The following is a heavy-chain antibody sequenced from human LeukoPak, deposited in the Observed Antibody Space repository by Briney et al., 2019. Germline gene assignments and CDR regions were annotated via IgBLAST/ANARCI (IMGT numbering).Heavy chain of an antibody. Sequence: SVKVSCKASGGTFSSYAISWVRQAPGQGLEWMGGIIPIFGTANYAQKFQGRVTITADESTSAAYMELSSLRSEDTAVYYCARARAAYTLYYGMDVWGQGTTVTVSS. CDR3: ARARAAYTLYYGMDV. V-gene: IGHV1-69*13. J-gene: IGHJ6*02. D-gene: IGHD2-15*01. CDR1: GGTFSSYA. CDR2: IIPIFGTA.